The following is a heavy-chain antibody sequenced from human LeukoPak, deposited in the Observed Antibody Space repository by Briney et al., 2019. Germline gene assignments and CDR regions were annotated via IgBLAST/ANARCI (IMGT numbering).Heavy chain of an antibody. V-gene: IGHV3-66*01. CDR3: ARGNDILTGYRGNVAFDI. CDR2: LYTSGNT. D-gene: IGHD3-9*01. Sequence: GGSLRLSCVASGFTVSSNYMNWVRQAPGKGLEWVSVLYTSGNTFYADSVKGRFTISRDNAKNSLYLQMNSLRAEDTAVYYCARGNDILTGYRGNVAFDIWGQGTMVTVSS. CDR1: GFTVSSNY. J-gene: IGHJ3*02.